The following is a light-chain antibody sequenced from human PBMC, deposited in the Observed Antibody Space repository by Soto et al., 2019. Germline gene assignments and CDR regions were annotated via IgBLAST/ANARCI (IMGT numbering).Light chain of an antibody. CDR1: RSISTW. V-gene: IGKV1-5*01. J-gene: IGKJ1*01. Sequence: DIPMTQSPSTLSASVGDRVTITCRASRSISTWLAWYQQKPGKAPNLLIYDASSLESGVPSRFSGSGSGTEFPLTISSLQPDDFATYYCQQYNTYWTFGQGTKVEIK. CDR2: DAS. CDR3: QQYNTYWT.